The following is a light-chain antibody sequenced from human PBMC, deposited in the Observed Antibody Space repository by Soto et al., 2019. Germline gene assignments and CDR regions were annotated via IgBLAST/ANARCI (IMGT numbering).Light chain of an antibody. CDR3: QQANSFPRT. Sequence: DIQMTQSPSSVSASVGDRVTITCRASQAISTWLAWYQQNPGKATKLLIYSASTWQSGVPSRFSGSGSGTDFTLTISSLQPEDFATYYCQQANSFPRTFGQGTMVEIK. CDR1: QAISTW. V-gene: IGKV1D-12*01. CDR2: SAS. J-gene: IGKJ1*01.